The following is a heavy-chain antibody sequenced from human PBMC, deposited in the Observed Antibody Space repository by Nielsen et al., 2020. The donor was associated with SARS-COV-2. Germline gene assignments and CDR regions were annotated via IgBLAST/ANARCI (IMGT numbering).Heavy chain of an antibody. D-gene: IGHD3-22*01. Sequence: SVKVSCKASGGTFSRYGISWVRQAPGQGLEWMGGIIPIFGTANYAQKFQGRVTITADESTSTAYMELSSLRSEDTAVYYCARASYYYDSSGYPNYGMDVWGQGTTVTVSS. CDR2: IIPIFGTA. V-gene: IGHV1-69*13. CDR1: GGTFSRYG. CDR3: ARASYYYDSSGYPNYGMDV. J-gene: IGHJ6*02.